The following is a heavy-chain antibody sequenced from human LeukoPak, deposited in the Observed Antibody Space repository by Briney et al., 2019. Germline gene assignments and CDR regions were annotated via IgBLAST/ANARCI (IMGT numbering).Heavy chain of an antibody. CDR1: GGSFSGYY. J-gene: IGHJ4*02. V-gene: IGHV4-34*01. CDR2: INHSGST. D-gene: IGHD5/OR15-5a*01. CDR3: ARGPPTSTLDY. Sequence: ETSETLSLTCAVYGGSFSGYYWSWIRQPPGKGLEWIGEINHSGSTNYNPSLKSRVTISVDTSKNQFSLKLSSVTAADTAVYYCARGPPTSTLDYWGQGTLVTVSS.